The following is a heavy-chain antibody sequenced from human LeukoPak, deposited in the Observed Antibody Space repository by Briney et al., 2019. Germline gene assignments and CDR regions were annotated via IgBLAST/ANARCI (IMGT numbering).Heavy chain of an antibody. CDR2: ISAYNGNT. Sequence: ASVKVSCKASGYTFTSYGISWVRQAPGQGLEWMGWISAYNGNTNYAQKLQGRVTMTTDTSTSTAYMELRSLRSDDTAVYYCAYLYGSSGYYYFDYWGQGTLVTVSS. CDR3: AYLYGSSGYYYFDY. V-gene: IGHV1-18*01. CDR1: GYTFTSYG. J-gene: IGHJ4*02. D-gene: IGHD3-22*01.